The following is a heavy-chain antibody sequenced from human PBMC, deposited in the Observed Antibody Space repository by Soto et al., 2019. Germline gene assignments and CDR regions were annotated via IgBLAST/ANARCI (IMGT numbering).Heavy chain of an antibody. CDR1: GGTFRNSA. V-gene: IGHV1-69*12. D-gene: IGHD3-3*01. Sequence: QVQLVQSGAAVKKPGSSVNVSCKTSGGTFRNSAVTWVRQAPGQGLEWLGGIVPMFGTANYAQKFQGRVTITADESKTTAYMELNSLKSDATAEYYCARDAGPESAFWSGPVGGGRFDPGGQGTLVTVSS. CDR2: IVPMFGTA. CDR3: ARDAGPESAFWSGPVGGGRFDP. J-gene: IGHJ5*02.